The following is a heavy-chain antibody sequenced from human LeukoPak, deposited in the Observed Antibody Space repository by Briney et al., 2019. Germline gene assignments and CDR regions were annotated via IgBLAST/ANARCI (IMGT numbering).Heavy chain of an antibody. CDR1: GFTFSSYA. CDR3: VKDYNWNIFHY. J-gene: IGHJ4*02. D-gene: IGHD1/OR15-1a*01. CDR2: ISGSGSIT. Sequence: GGSLRLSCAASGFTFSSYAMSWVRQAPGKGLEWVSTISGSGSITYYADSVKGRFTISRDNSKNTLYLQMSSLRADDTAVYYCVKDYNWNIFHYWGQGTLVTVSS. V-gene: IGHV3-23*01.